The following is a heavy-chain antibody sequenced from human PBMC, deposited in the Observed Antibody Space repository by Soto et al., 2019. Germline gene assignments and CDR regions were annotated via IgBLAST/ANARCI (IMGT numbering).Heavy chain of an antibody. CDR2: IYYSGST. V-gene: IGHV4-39*07. Sequence: SETLSLTCTFSGGSISSSSYYWGWIRQPPGKGLEWIGSIYYSGSTYYNPSLKSRVTISVDTSKNQFSLKLSSVTAADTAVYYCAAWASSGDPREYFQHWGQGTLVTVSS. CDR1: GGSISSSSYY. D-gene: IGHD2-15*01. CDR3: AAWASSGDPREYFQH. J-gene: IGHJ1*01.